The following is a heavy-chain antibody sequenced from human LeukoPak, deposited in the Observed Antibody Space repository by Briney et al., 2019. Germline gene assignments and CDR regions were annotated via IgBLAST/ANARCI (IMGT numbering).Heavy chain of an antibody. Sequence: ASVKVSCKASGYTLTSYGISWVRQAPGQGLEWMGWISAYNGNTNYAQKLQGRVTMTTDTSTSTAYMELRSLRSDDTAVYYCASRYSGYGPDAFDIWGQGTMVTVSS. CDR1: GYTLTSYG. D-gene: IGHD5-12*01. J-gene: IGHJ3*02. CDR2: ISAYNGNT. V-gene: IGHV1-18*01. CDR3: ASRYSGYGPDAFDI.